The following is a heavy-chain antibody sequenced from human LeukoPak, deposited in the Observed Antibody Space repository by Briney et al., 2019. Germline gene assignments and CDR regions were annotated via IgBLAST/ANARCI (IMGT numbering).Heavy chain of an antibody. CDR3: ARDLQGGFDY. V-gene: IGHV3-53*01. CDR2: IYSGGST. CDR1: GFTFSSYA. D-gene: IGHD3-16*01. Sequence: PGGSLRLSCAASGFTFSSYAMSWVRQAPGKGLEWVSVIYSGGSTYYADSVKGRFTISRDNSKNTLYLQMNSLRAEDTAVYYCARDLQGGFDYWGQGTLVTVSS. J-gene: IGHJ4*02.